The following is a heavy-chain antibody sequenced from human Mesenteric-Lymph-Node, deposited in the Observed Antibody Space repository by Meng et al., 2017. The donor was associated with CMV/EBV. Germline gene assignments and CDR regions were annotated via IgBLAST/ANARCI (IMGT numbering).Heavy chain of an antibody. CDR1: GFAFSTYW. CDR2: IKEDESEN. Sequence: GGSLRLSCGGSGFAFSTYWMSWVRQAPGKGLEWVASIKEDESENFYVDSVKGRFTISRENDKNSLYLQMNSLRAGDTAVYYCARDRYGMDVWGQGTTVTVSS. CDR3: ARDRYGMDV. V-gene: IGHV3-7*01. J-gene: IGHJ6*02.